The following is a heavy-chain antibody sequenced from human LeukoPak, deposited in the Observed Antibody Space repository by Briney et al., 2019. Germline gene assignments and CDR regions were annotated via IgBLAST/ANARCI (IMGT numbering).Heavy chain of an antibody. CDR1: GFTFSSHN. CDR2: ITGSSSTI. CDR3: ARSVTGQRAFDI. J-gene: IGHJ3*02. Sequence: GGSLRLSCAVSGFTFSSHNMNWVRQAPGKGLEWGSHITGSSSTIYYAESVKGRFTISRDNGKNSLYRQMDSLRDEDTAVYYCARSVTGQRAFDIWGQGTMVTVSS. V-gene: IGHV3-48*02. D-gene: IGHD6-19*01.